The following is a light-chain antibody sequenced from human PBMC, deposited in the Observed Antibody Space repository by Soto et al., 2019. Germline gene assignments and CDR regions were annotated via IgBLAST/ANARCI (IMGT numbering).Light chain of an antibody. J-gene: IGKJ3*01. V-gene: IGKV3-20*01. Sequence: EIALTQSPGTLSLSPGERATLSCRASQRVTSNYLAWYQQKPGQAPRLLIYGASSRATGIPDRFSGSGSGTDFTLTISRLEPEDFAVYYCQQYGSSPRTFGPGTKVDIK. CDR2: GAS. CDR1: QRVTSNY. CDR3: QQYGSSPRT.